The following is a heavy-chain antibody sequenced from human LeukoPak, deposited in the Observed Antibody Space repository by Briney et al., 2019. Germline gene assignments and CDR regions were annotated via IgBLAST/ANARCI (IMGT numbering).Heavy chain of an antibody. J-gene: IGHJ4*02. V-gene: IGHV3-23*01. CDR3: AKSSATSSGYFDF. D-gene: IGHD3-22*01. Sequence: GGSLRLSCTASGFTFNNYAMTWVRQAPGKGLEWVSAITGSGAYTNYADSVKGRFTISRDNSKNTIFLQMNSLRAKDTAIYYCAKSSATSSGYFDFWGRGTLVTVSS. CDR1: GFTFNNYA. CDR2: ITGSGAYT.